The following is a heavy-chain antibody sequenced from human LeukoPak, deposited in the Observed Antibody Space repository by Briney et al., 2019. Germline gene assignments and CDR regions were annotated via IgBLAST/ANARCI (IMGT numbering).Heavy chain of an antibody. V-gene: IGHV4-34*01. Sequence: SETLSLTCAVYGGSFSGYYWSWIRQSPGKGLEWIGELDHSGSTNYNPSLKSRVTISVDTSKNQSSLKLSSVTAADTPVYYGARQAAAGTPDWFDPWGQGTLVTVSS. J-gene: IGHJ5*02. D-gene: IGHD6-13*01. CDR3: ARQAAAGTPDWFDP. CDR1: GGSFSGYY. CDR2: LDHSGST.